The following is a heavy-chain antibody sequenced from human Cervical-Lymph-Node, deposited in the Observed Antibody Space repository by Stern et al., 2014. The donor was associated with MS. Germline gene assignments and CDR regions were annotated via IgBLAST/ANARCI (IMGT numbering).Heavy chain of an antibody. Sequence: VQLGQSGAELIRPGESLKISCKGSGFKFSIYWIAWVRQMPGKGLEWMGIIYPGDSEARYSPSFQAQVTMSADKSNSTAYLQWSSLNASDTAMYFCARQTTAWASDVWGQGTLVTVSS. D-gene: IGHD1-14*01. CDR1: GFKFSIYW. J-gene: IGHJ4*02. V-gene: IGHV5-51*01. CDR3: ARQTTAWASDV. CDR2: IYPGDSEA.